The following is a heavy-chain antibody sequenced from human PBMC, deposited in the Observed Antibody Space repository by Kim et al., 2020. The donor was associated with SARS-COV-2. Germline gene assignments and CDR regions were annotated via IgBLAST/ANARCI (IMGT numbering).Heavy chain of an antibody. J-gene: IGHJ3*02. V-gene: IGHV3-20*01. CDR3: ARDRAYDILTGQDAFDI. D-gene: IGHD3-9*01. CDR2: INWNGGST. CDR1: GFTFDDYG. Sequence: GGSLRLSCAGSGFTFDDYGMSWVRQAPGKGLEWVSGINWNGGSTGYADSVKGRFTISRDNVKNSLYLQMNSLRAEDTALYHCARDRAYDILTGQDAFDIWGQGTMVTVSS.